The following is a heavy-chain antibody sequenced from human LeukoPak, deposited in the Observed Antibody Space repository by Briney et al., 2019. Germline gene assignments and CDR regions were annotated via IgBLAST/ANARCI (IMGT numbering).Heavy chain of an antibody. CDR2: ISAYNGNT. Sequence: GASVKVSCKASGGTFSSYAISWVRQAPGQGLEWMGWISAYNGNTNYAQKLQGRVTMTTDTSTSTAYMELRSLRSDDTAVYYCARVFLGSSGYYPDGAFDIWGQGTMVTVSS. CDR3: ARVFLGSSGYYPDGAFDI. J-gene: IGHJ3*02. D-gene: IGHD3-22*01. V-gene: IGHV1-18*01. CDR1: GGTFSSYA.